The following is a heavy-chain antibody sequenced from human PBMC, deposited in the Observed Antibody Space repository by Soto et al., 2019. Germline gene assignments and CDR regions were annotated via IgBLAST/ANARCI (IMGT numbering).Heavy chain of an antibody. V-gene: IGHV4-59*01. Sequence: SETLSLTCTVSGGSISSYYWSWIRQPPGKGLEWIGYIYYSGSTNYNPSLKSQVTISVDTSKNQFSLKLSSVTAADTAVYYCARDNGYSYGYTLDHWGQGTLVTVSS. D-gene: IGHD5-18*01. CDR1: GGSISSYY. CDR3: ARDNGYSYGYTLDH. J-gene: IGHJ4*02. CDR2: IYYSGST.